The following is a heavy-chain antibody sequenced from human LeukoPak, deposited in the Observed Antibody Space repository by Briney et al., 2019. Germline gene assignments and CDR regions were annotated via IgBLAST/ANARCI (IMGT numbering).Heavy chain of an antibody. CDR2: IYYTGGT. CDR1: GGSISNNY. D-gene: IGHD6-19*01. Sequence: SETLSLTCTVSGGSISNNYWTWIPQPPGKGLEYTGYIYYTGGTSYNPSLKSRVTISVDTSKNQFSLKLSSVTAADTAVYFCAKYGGSGWVIDYWGQGTLVTVSS. J-gene: IGHJ4*02. V-gene: IGHV4-59*08. CDR3: AKYGGSGWVIDY.